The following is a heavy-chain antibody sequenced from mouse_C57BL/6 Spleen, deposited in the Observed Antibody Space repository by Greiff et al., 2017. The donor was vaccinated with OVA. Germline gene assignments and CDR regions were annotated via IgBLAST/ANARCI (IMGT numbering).Heavy chain of an antibody. V-gene: IGHV1-81*01. CDR1: GYTFTSYG. CDR3: AYRAMDY. Sequence: VQRVESGAELARPGASVKLSCKASGYTFTSYGISWVKQRTGQGLEWIGEIYPRSGNTYYNEKFKGKATLTADKSSSTAYMELRSLTSEDSAVYFCAYRAMDYWGQGTSVTVSS. J-gene: IGHJ4*01. CDR2: IYPRSGNT.